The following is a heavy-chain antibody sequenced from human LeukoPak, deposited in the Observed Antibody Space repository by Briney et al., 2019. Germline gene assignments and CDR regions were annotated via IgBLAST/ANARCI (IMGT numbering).Heavy chain of an antibody. D-gene: IGHD6-13*01. CDR2: INPNSGGT. CDR1: GYTFTDYY. V-gene: IGHV1-2*02. Sequence: ASVKVSCKASGYTFTDYYMHWVRQAPGQGLEWMGWINPNSGGTNYAQKFQGRVTMTRDTSISTAYMELSRLRSDDTAVYYCARAPAAALWFDPWGQGTLVTVSS. J-gene: IGHJ5*02. CDR3: ARAPAAALWFDP.